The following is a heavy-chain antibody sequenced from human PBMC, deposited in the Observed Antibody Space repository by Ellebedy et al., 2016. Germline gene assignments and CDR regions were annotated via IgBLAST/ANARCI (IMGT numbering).Heavy chain of an antibody. Sequence: GGSLRLXCAASGFTFSSYSMNWVRQAPGKGLEWVSYISSSSSYIYYADSVKGRFTISRDNAKNSLYLQMNSLRAEDTAVYYCARVPAERVYYYYYMDVWGKGTTVTVSS. CDR2: ISSSSSYI. D-gene: IGHD1-1*01. CDR1: GFTFSSYS. CDR3: ARVPAERVYYYYYMDV. J-gene: IGHJ6*03. V-gene: IGHV3-21*05.